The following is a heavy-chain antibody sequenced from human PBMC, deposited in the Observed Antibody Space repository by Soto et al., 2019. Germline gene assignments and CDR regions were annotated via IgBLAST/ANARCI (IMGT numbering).Heavy chain of an antibody. CDR2: ISYSGST. CDR3: ATQKGYGDWYFDY. V-gene: IGHV4-59*01. J-gene: IGHJ4*02. D-gene: IGHD2-21*01. Sequence: SETLSLTCTVSGGSSSSYYWSWIRQPPGKGLEWIGYISYSGSTKYNPSLKSRVTISVDTSNNQFSLKLSSVTAADTAVYYCATQKGYGDWYFDYWGQGTLVTVSS. CDR1: GGSSSSYY.